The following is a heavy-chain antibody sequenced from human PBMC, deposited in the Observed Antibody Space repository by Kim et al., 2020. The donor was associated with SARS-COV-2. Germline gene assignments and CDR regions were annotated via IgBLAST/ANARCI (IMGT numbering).Heavy chain of an antibody. Sequence: GGSLRLSCVASGFTFSDSPMHWVRQASGKGLEWVGRIRSRLNSYATAYCASVRVRFTISRDDSRNTAYLQMNSLKIEDTSIYYCTRDPGTTLAFWDAFDGWGQGTMVTVSS. J-gene: IGHJ3*01. CDR3: TRDPGTTLAFWDAFDG. V-gene: IGHV3-73*01. CDR2: IRSRLNSYAT. CDR1: GFTFSDSP. D-gene: IGHD1-1*01.